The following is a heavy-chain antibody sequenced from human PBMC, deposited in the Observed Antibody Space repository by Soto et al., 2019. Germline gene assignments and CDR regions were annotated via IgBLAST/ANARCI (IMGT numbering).Heavy chain of an antibody. CDR1: GGSISSYY. J-gene: IGHJ4*02. Sequence: SETLSLTCTVSGGSISSYYWSWIRQPPGKGLEWIGYIYYSGSTNYNPSLKSRVTISVDTSKNQFSLKLSSVTAADTAVYYCARVAHYYDFWSGYPYYFDYWGQGTLVTVSS. CDR2: IYYSGST. CDR3: ARVAHYYDFWSGYPYYFDY. V-gene: IGHV4-59*01. D-gene: IGHD3-3*01.